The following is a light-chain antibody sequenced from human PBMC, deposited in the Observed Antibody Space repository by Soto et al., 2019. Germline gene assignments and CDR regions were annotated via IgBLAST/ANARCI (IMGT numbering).Light chain of an antibody. CDR1: QSVGRNY. J-gene: IGKJ4*01. V-gene: IGKV3-20*01. Sequence: EIVLTQSPGTLSVSPGERATLFCRASQSVGRNYLAWYQQKPGQAPRLLIYGASSRATDIPDRFSGSGSGTDFTLTISRLEPEDFVVYYCQQYASSLLTFGGGTKVETK. CDR3: QQYASSLLT. CDR2: GAS.